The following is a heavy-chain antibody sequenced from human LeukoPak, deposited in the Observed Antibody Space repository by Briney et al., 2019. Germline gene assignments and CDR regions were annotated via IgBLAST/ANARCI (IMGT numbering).Heavy chain of an antibody. CDR1: GFTFSNYA. CDR3: AKEIAAAVSSDAFDI. J-gene: IGHJ3*02. CDR2: ISGTTGST. Sequence: GGSLRLSCAASGFTFSNYAMSWVRQAPGKGLEWVSGISGTTGSTYYADSVKGRFSFSRDSLKNTLYLQMNSLRAEDTAVHYCAKEIAAAVSSDAFDIWGQGTMVTVSS. D-gene: IGHD6-25*01. V-gene: IGHV3-23*01.